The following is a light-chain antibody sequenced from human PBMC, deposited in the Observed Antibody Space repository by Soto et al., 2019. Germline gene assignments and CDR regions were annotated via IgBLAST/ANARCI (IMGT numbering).Light chain of an antibody. CDR3: HQYNNWPPIT. V-gene: IGKV3-15*01. J-gene: IGKJ5*01. CDR1: QSVSSN. CDR2: GAS. Sequence: EIVMTQSPATLSVSPGERATLSCRASQSVSSNVAWYQQKPGQAPRLLIYGASTRATGIPARFSGSGSGTDFTITISSLQSEDFAAYYCHQYNNWPPITFGQGTRLEIK.